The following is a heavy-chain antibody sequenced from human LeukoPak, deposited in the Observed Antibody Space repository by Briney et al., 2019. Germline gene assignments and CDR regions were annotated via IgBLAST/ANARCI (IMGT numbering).Heavy chain of an antibody. CDR1: GYTFTSDY. CDR3: ARGIMITFGGVAPYY. V-gene: IGHV1-46*03. D-gene: IGHD3-16*01. CDR2: INPSGGST. J-gene: IGHJ4*02. Sequence: ASVKVSCKASGYTFTSDYMHWVRQAPGQGLEWMGIINPSGGSTSYAQKFQGRVTMTRDTSTSTVYMELSSLRSEDTAVYYCARGIMITFGGVAPYYWGQGTLVTVSS.